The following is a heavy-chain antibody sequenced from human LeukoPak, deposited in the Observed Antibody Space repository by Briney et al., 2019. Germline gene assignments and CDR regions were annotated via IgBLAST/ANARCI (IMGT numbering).Heavy chain of an antibody. V-gene: IGHV3-21*01. CDR3: ARSLGESDY. CDR1: GFTFSSYS. J-gene: IGHJ4*02. Sequence: GGSLRLSCAASGFTFSSYSMNWVRQAPGKGLEWVSSISSSSSYIYSADSVKGRFTISRGNAKNSLYLQMNSLRAEDTAVYYCARSLGESDYWGQGTLVTVSS. D-gene: IGHD4-17*01. CDR2: ISSSSSYI.